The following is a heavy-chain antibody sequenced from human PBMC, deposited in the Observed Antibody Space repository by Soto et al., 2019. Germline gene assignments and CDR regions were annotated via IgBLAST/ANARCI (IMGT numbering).Heavy chain of an antibody. V-gene: IGHV4-34*01. J-gene: IGHJ4*02. CDR1: GGSFSGYY. CDR2: INHSGST. CDR3: ARGRRYCSSTSYYAYYFDY. D-gene: IGHD2-2*01. Sequence: SETLSLTCAVYGGSFSGYYWSWIRQPPGKGLEWIGEINHSGSTNYNPSLKSRVTISVDTSKNQFSLKLSSVTAADTAVYYCARGRRYCSSTSYYAYYFDYWGQGTLVTVSS.